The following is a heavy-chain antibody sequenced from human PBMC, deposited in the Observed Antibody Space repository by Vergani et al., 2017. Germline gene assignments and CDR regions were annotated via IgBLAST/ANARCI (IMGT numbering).Heavy chain of an antibody. J-gene: IGHJ6*03. D-gene: IGHD2-21*01. CDR3: VREGSYCGSTTCRNPSYVYYYHMDV. CDR2: IYYDGSKK. Sequence: QVQLVESGGGVVQPGRSLRLSCTSSGFTFSTYAMHWVRQAPGKGLEWVAIIYYDGSKKYYADSVKGRFTISRDNSRNTLDLLVSSLRAEDTAIYYCVREGSYCGSTTCRNPSYVYYYHMDVWGEGTTVTVSS. V-gene: IGHV3-33*01. CDR1: GFTFSTYA.